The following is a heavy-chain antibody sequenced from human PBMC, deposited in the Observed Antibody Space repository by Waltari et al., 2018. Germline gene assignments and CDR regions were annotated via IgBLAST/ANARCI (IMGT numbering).Heavy chain of an antibody. J-gene: IGHJ5*02. D-gene: IGHD3-10*01. CDR3: ARDAISGTTPVEFDP. Sequence: QVQLVQSGAEVKKPGASVKVSCKASGYTFTGYYMHWVRQAPGQGREWVGWSSPSSGGTNYAQRFQGRVTMTRDTSISTAYMELSRLRSDDTAVYYCARDAISGTTPVEFDPWGQGTLVTVSS. CDR2: SSPSSGGT. CDR1: GYTFTGYY. V-gene: IGHV1-2*02.